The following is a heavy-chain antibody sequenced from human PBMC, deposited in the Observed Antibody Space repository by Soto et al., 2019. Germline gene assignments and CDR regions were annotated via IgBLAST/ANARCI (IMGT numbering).Heavy chain of an antibody. V-gene: IGHV1-69*01. D-gene: IGHD5-18*01. Sequence: QVQLVQSGAEVKKPGSSVKVSCKASGCTCSSYAISWVRQAPGQGLEWMGGIIPIFGTANYAQKFQGRVTITADESTSTAYMALSSLRSEDTAVYYCAREGAGDTAMPFEFNYWGQGTLVTVSA. J-gene: IGHJ4*02. CDR3: AREGAGDTAMPFEFNY. CDR2: IIPIFGTA. CDR1: GCTCSSYA.